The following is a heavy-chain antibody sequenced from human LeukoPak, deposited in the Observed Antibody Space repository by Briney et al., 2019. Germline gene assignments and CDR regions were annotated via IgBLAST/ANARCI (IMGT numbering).Heavy chain of an antibody. D-gene: IGHD6-13*01. V-gene: IGHV1-69*05. Sequence: SVKVSCKASGGTFSSYAISWVRQAPGQGLEWMGGIIPIFGTANYAQKFQGRVTITTGESTSTAYMELSSLRSEDTAVYYCARGPVIAAAGYYFDYWGQGTLVTVSS. CDR3: ARGPVIAAAGYYFDY. CDR1: GGTFSSYA. J-gene: IGHJ4*02. CDR2: IIPIFGTA.